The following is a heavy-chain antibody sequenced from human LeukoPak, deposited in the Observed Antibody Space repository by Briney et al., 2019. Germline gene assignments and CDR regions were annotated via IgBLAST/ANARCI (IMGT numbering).Heavy chain of an antibody. CDR2: IRYDGSNK. V-gene: IGHV3-30*02. CDR1: GFTFSSYG. D-gene: IGHD3-16*01. J-gene: IGHJ4*02. CDR3: ARDLGNDY. Sequence: PGGSLRLSCAASGFTFSSYGMHWVRQAPGKGLEWVAFIRYDGSNKYYADSVKGRFTISRDNAKNSLYLQMNSLRAEDTAVYYCARDLGNDYWGQGTLVTVSS.